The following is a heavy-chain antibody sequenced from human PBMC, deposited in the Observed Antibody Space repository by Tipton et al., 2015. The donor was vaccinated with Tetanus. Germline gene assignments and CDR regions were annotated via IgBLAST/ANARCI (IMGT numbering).Heavy chain of an antibody. J-gene: IGHJ4*02. CDR3: ATGRRTAGFDY. CDR1: GGSVSSESYY. V-gene: IGHV4-39*01. Sequence: TLSLTCTVSGGSVSSESYYWAWIRQTPGKGLEWIGSIYYGGNTYYNPSLESRLTMAVDTSKTQVSLKLSSVTAADTAVYYCATGRRTAGFDYWGQGALVTVSS. CDR2: IYYGGNT.